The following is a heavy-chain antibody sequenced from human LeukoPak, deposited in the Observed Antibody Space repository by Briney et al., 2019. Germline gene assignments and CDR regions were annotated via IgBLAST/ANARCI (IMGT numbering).Heavy chain of an antibody. Sequence: GGSLRLSCAASGFTFSSYGMHWVRQAPGKGLEWVSAISGSGGSTYYADSVKGRFTISRDNSKNTLYLQMNSLRAGDTAVYYCARSSGSWLFDYWGQGTLVTVSS. CDR1: GFTFSSYG. CDR3: ARSSGSWLFDY. CDR2: ISGSGGST. D-gene: IGHD1-26*01. V-gene: IGHV3-23*01. J-gene: IGHJ4*02.